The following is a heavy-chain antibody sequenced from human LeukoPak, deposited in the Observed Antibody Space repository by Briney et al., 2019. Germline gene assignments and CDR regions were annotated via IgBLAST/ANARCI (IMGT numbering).Heavy chain of an antibody. CDR2: IRSKANSYAT. V-gene: IGHV3-73*01. D-gene: IGHD3-22*01. CDR1: GFTFSGSA. Sequence: GGSLRLSCAASGFTFSGSAMHWVRQASGQGLEWVGRIRSKANSYATAYAASVKGRFTISRDDSKNTAYLQMNSLKTEDTAVYYCTRPMMDYYDSSGYAFDYWGQGTLVTVSS. J-gene: IGHJ4*02. CDR3: TRPMMDYYDSSGYAFDY.